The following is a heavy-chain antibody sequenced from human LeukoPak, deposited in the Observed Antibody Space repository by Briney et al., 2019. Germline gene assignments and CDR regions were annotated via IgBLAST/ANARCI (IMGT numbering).Heavy chain of an antibody. CDR1: GFTFSSYS. CDR3: ARDPQYCSSTSCSRWVY. Sequence: PGGSLRLSCAASGFTFSSYSMNWVRQAPGKGLEWVLSISSSSSYIYYSDSVKGRFSISRDNAKNSLYLQLNSLRAEDTAVYYCARDPQYCSSTSCSRWVYWGQGTLVTVSS. CDR2: ISSSSSYI. D-gene: IGHD2-2*01. V-gene: IGHV3-21*01. J-gene: IGHJ4*02.